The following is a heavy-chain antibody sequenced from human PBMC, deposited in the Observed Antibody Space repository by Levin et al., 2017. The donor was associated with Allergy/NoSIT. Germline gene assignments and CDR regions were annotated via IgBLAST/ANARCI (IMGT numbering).Heavy chain of an antibody. D-gene: IGHD4-11*01. CDR1: GGSVSNGNYY. CDR2: LSYTGTT. V-gene: IGHV4-61*01. Sequence: SETLSLTFTVSGGSVSNGNYYWNWIRQPPGKGLEWLGYLSYTGTTIYNPSLKSRVFISVDMSKKQFSLRLSSVTAADTAVYYCATTSTVTTYVSWGRGTLVTVSS. CDR3: ATTSTVTTYVS. J-gene: IGHJ5*02.